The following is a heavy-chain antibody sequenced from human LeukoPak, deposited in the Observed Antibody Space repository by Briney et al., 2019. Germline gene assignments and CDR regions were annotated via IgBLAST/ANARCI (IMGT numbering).Heavy chain of an antibody. Sequence: ASVKVSCKASGYTFTSYDINWVRQATGQGLEWMGWMNPNSGNTGYAQKFQGRVTMTRNTSISTAYMELSSLRSEDTAVYYCARGSYYGSGSYNYYCYYGMDVWGQGTTVTVSS. CDR1: GYTFTSYD. CDR2: MNPNSGNT. J-gene: IGHJ6*02. CDR3: ARGSYYGSGSYNYYCYYGMDV. D-gene: IGHD3-10*01. V-gene: IGHV1-8*01.